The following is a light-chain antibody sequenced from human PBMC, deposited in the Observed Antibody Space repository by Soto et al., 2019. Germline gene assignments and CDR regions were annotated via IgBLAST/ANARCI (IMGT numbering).Light chain of an antibody. V-gene: IGLV2-14*01. CDR3: AAWDDSLNGVV. CDR2: YVS. J-gene: IGLJ2*01. Sequence: QSALTQPASVSGSPGQSITISCTGTSSDVGGYNYVSWYQHLPGKAPKLIIYYVSNRPSGVSDRFSGSKSGNTASLTISGLQAEDEADYYCAAWDDSLNGVVFGGGTKVTVL. CDR1: SSDVGGYNY.